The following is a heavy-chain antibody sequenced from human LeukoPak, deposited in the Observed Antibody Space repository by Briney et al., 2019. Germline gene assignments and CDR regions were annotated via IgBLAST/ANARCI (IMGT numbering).Heavy chain of an antibody. J-gene: IGHJ4*02. CDR3: ARPGDGFDY. V-gene: IGHV3-74*01. D-gene: IGHD1-1*01. Sequence: TGGSLRLSCAASGFNFSAYWMHWVRKAPGEGLVWVSRIASDGSITIYADSVKGRFTISRDNAKNTLFLQMSSLRAEDTAVYYCARPGDGFDYWGQGTLVTVSS. CDR2: IASDGSIT. CDR1: GFNFSAYW.